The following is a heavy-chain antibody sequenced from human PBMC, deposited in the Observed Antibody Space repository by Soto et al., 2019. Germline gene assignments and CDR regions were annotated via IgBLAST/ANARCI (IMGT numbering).Heavy chain of an antibody. Sequence: SETLSLTCTVSGGSISSYYWSWIRQPAGKGLEWIGRIYSSGSTTYAQKFQGRVTMTRDTSTSTVYMELSSLRSEDTAVYYCARGDIVAIFGMDVWGQGTTVTVSS. V-gene: IGHV4-4*07. CDR1: GGSISSYY. CDR2: IYSSGST. D-gene: IGHD5-12*01. J-gene: IGHJ6*02. CDR3: ARGDIVAIFGMDV.